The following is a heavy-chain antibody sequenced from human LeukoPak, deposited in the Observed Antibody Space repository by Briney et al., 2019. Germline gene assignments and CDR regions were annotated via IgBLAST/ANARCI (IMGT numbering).Heavy chain of an antibody. Sequence: GRSLRLSCAASGFTLDDYAMHWVRHAPGKGLEWVSGISWNSGSIGYADSVKGRFTISRDNAKNSLYLQMNSLRAEDTALYYCAKGGSSSWYGYFQHWGQGTLVTVSS. V-gene: IGHV3-9*01. CDR1: GFTLDDYA. J-gene: IGHJ1*01. CDR2: ISWNSGSI. CDR3: AKGGSSSWYGYFQH. D-gene: IGHD6-13*01.